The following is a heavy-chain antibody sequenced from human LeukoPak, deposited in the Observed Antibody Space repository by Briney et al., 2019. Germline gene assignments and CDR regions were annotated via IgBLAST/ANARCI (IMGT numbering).Heavy chain of an antibody. CDR3: ARTRTIAAHPDY. V-gene: IGHV3-30-3*01. J-gene: IGHJ4*02. Sequence: PGGSLRLSCAASGFTFSSYAMHWVRQAPGKGLEWVAVISYDGSNKYYADSVKGRFTISRDNSKNTLYLQMNSLRAEDTAVYYCARTRTIAAHPDYWGQGTLVTVSS. CDR2: ISYDGSNK. CDR1: GFTFSSYA. D-gene: IGHD6-6*01.